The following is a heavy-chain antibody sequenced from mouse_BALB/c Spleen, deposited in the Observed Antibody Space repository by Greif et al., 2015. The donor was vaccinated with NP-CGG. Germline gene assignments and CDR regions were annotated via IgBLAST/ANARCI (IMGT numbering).Heavy chain of an antibody. J-gene: IGHJ1*01. V-gene: IGHV5-17*02. CDR2: ISSGSSTI. Sequence: EVMLVESGGGLVQPGGSRKLSCAASGFTFSSFGMHWVRQAPEKGLEWVAYISSGSSTIYYADTVKGRFTISRVNPKNTLLLQMTSLRSEDTAMFYCARPYGSSSYWYFDVWGAGTTVTVSS. D-gene: IGHD1-1*01. CDR3: ARPYGSSSYWYFDV. CDR1: GFTFSSFG.